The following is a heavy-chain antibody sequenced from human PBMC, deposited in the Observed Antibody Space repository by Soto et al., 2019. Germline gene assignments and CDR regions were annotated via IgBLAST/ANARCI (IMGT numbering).Heavy chain of an antibody. Sequence: QVQLVESGGGVVQPGRSLRLSCEASGFTFSNYGMHWVRQAPGKGLEWVAAISDDGSYKYYADSVKGRFTISRDNSKNTVCLQMNSLRAEDTAVYYWAKGRYCSGGSCHPEFDYWGQGTLVTVSS. CDR1: GFTFSNYG. CDR3: AKGRYCSGGSCHPEFDY. J-gene: IGHJ4*02. V-gene: IGHV3-30*18. CDR2: ISDDGSYK. D-gene: IGHD2-15*01.